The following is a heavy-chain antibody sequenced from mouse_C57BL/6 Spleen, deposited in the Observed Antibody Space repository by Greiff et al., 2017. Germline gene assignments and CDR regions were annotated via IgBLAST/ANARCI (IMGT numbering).Heavy chain of an antibody. CDR3: EREDPDYYAMDY. V-gene: IGHV5-16*01. CDR1: GFTFSDYY. Sequence: EVHLVESEGGLVQPGSSMKLSCTASGFTFSDYYMAWVRQVPEKGLEWVANINYDGSSTYYLDSLKSRFIISRDNAKNILNLQMSSLKSEDTATYYCEREDPDYYAMDYWGQGTSVTVSS. CDR2: INYDGSST. J-gene: IGHJ4*01.